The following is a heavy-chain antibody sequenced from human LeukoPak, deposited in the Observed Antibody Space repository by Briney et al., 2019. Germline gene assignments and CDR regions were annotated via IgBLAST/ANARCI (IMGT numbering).Heavy chain of an antibody. CDR2: IYHSGST. V-gene: IGHV4-39*07. Sequence: PSETLSLTCTVSGGSISGSTYYWGWIRQPPGKGLEWIGSIYHSGSTYYDPSLKSRVTISVDTSKNQFSLKLSSVTAADTAVYYCARVRREYSSGWYFFDYWGQGTLVTVSS. D-gene: IGHD6-19*01. CDR1: GGSISGSTYY. J-gene: IGHJ4*02. CDR3: ARVRREYSSGWYFFDY.